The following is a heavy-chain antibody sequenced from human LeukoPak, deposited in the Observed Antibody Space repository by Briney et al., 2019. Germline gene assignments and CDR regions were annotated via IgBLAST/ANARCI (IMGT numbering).Heavy chain of an antibody. D-gene: IGHD3-3*01. Sequence: SETLSLTCTVSGGSISSYYRSWIRQPAGKGLEWIGRIYTSGSTNYNPSLKSRVTMSVDTSKNQFSLKLSSVTAADTAVYYCASSDFWGGYYGPLGFDYWGQGTLVTVSS. V-gene: IGHV4-4*07. J-gene: IGHJ4*02. CDR1: GGSISSYY. CDR2: IYTSGST. CDR3: ASSDFWGGYYGPLGFDY.